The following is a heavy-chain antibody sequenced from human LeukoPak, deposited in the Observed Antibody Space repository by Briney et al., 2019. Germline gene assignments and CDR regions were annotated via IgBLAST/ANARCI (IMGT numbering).Heavy chain of an antibody. V-gene: IGHV4-39*07. CDR2: IYYSGST. CDR3: ARDRVDYGGNSGGFDP. CDR1: GGSISSSSYY. J-gene: IGHJ5*02. Sequence: SETLSLTCTVSGGSISSSSYYWGWIRQPPGKGLEWIGSIYYSGSTYYNPSLKSRVTISVDTSKNQFSLKLSSVTAADTAVYYCARDRVDYGGNSGGFDPWGQGTLVTVSS. D-gene: IGHD4-23*01.